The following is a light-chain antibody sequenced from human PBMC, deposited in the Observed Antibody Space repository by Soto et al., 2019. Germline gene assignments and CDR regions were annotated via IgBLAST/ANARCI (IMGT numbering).Light chain of an antibody. Sequence: QSVLTQPPSASGSPGQSVTISCTGTSSDVGAYNFVSWYQQHPGRAPKLLIYEVTKRPSGVPDRFSASTSGNTASLTISGLQAEDAADYYCSSSAGIYHYLVFGGGTQLTVL. V-gene: IGLV2-8*01. CDR2: EVT. CDR3: SSSAGIYHYLV. CDR1: SSDVGAYNF. J-gene: IGLJ3*02.